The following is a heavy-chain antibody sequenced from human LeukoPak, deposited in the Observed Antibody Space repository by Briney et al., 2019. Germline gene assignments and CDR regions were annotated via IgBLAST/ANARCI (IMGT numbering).Heavy chain of an antibody. D-gene: IGHD5-12*01. CDR2: ISSSSSYI. CDR1: GFTSSSYS. V-gene: IGHV3-21*06. J-gene: IGHJ4*02. CDR3: ATLVATTRFDY. Sequence: GGSLRLSCAASGFTSSSYSMNWVRQAPGKGLEWVSSISSSSSYIYYADSVKGRFTISRDNAKNSLYLQMSSLRADDMAVYYCATLVATTRFDYWGQGTLVTVSS.